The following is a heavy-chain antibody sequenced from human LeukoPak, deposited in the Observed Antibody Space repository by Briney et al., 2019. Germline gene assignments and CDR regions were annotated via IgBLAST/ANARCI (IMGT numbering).Heavy chain of an antibody. J-gene: IGHJ4*02. D-gene: IGHD2-15*01. CDR3: ARAVGGGSNKRIDY. Sequence: PGGSLRLSCAASGFTFSSYSMNRVRQAPGKGLEWVSSISSSSSYIYYADSVKGRFTISKDNAKNSLYLQMNSLRAEDTAVYYCARAVGGGSNKRIDYWGQGTLVTVSS. CDR1: GFTFSSYS. CDR2: ISSSSSYI. V-gene: IGHV3-21*01.